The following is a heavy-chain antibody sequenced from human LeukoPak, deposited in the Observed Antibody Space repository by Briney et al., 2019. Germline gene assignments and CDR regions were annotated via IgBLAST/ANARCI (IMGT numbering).Heavy chain of an antibody. J-gene: IGHJ4*02. CDR2: ISSGGSTI. V-gene: IGHV3-48*04. D-gene: IGHD3-9*01. CDR3: AKDIGNYDILTGHFDY. Sequence: GGSLRLSCAASGFTFSTYNMNWVRQAPGKGLEWISYISSGGSTIYYADSVKGRFTISRDNAKNSLYLQMNSLRAEDTALYYCAKDIGNYDILTGHFDYWGQGTLVTVSS. CDR1: GFTFSTYN.